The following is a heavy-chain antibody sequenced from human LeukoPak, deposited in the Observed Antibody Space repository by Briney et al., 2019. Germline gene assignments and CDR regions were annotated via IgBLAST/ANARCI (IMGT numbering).Heavy chain of an antibody. V-gene: IGHV4-59*08. Sequence: SETLSLTCTVSGGSISSYYWSWIRQPPGEGLEWIGYIYYSGSTNYNPSLKSRVTISVDTSKNQFSLKLSSVTAADTAVYYCARQPSAVVAGWFDPWGQGTLVTVSS. CDR2: IYYSGST. CDR3: ARQPSAVVAGWFDP. J-gene: IGHJ5*02. D-gene: IGHD2-15*01. CDR1: GGSISSYY.